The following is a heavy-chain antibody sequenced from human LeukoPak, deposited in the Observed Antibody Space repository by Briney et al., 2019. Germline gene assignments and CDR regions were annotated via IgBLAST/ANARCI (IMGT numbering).Heavy chain of an antibody. CDR1: GSTFTNYA. CDR3: AKDGARDGYNYPDY. Sequence: PGGSLRLSCAASGSTFTNYAMSWVRQAPGKGLEWVSDISGSGDFTYYADSVKGRFTISRDKSKNTLYLQMNSLRAEDTAVYYCAKDGARDGYNYPDYWGQGTLVTVSS. J-gene: IGHJ4*02. D-gene: IGHD5-24*01. CDR2: ISGSGDFT. V-gene: IGHV3-23*01.